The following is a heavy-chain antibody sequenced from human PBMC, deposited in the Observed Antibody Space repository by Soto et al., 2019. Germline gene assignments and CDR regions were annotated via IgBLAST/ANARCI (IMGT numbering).Heavy chain of an antibody. CDR1: GYTFTSYY. V-gene: IGHV1-46*01. CDR2: INPSGGST. J-gene: IGHJ6*02. CDR3: ARVDYGILTGYSGGMDV. Sequence: GASVKVSCKASGYTFTSYYMHGVRQAPGQGLEWMGIINPSGGSTSYAQKFQGRVTMTRDTSTSTVYMELSSLRSEDTAVYYCARVDYGILTGYSGGMDVWGQGTTVTVSS. D-gene: IGHD3-9*01.